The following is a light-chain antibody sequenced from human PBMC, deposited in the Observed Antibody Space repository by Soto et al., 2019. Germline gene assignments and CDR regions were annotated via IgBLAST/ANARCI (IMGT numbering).Light chain of an antibody. J-gene: IGKJ2*01. CDR1: QSVSSY. CDR2: DAS. CDR3: QQRSNWPSYT. V-gene: IGKV3-11*01. Sequence: ELVLPQSPATLSLSPGERATLSCRASQSVSSYLAWYQQKPGQAPRLLIYDASNRATGIPARFSGSGSGTDCTLTISSLEPEDFAVHYWQQRSNWPSYTFGQGTKLEIK.